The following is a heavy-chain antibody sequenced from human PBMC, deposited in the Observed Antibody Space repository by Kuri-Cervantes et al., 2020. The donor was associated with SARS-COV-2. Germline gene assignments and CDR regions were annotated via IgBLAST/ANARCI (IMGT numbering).Heavy chain of an antibody. CDR3: AAERYEWLAYAYYFDL. CDR2: ISYDETYK. J-gene: IGHJ4*02. D-gene: IGHD6-19*01. Sequence: GGSLRLSCAASRFTFRNYGMHWVRQAPGKGLEWVALISYDETYKYYADSVEGRSTISRDNSENTLYLQMNSLRAEDTAMYYCAAERYEWLAYAYYFDLWGQGTLVTVSS. V-gene: IGHV3-30*03. CDR1: RFTFRNYG.